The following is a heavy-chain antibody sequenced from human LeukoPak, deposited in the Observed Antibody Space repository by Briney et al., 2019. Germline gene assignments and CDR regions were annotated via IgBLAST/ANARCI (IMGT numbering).Heavy chain of an antibody. CDR2: ISGSGGST. CDR1: GFTFSSYA. V-gene: IGHV3-23*01. Sequence: GGSLRLSCAASGFTFSSYAMSWVRQAPGKGLEWVSAISGSGGSTYYADSVKGRFTISRDNSKNTLYLQMNSLRAEDTAVYYCANLAPPFIVGATTADAFDIWGQGTMVTVSS. J-gene: IGHJ3*02. CDR3: ANLAPPFIVGATTADAFDI. D-gene: IGHD1-26*01.